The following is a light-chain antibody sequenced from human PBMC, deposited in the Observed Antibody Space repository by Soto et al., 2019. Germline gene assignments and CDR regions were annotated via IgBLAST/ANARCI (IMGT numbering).Light chain of an antibody. CDR1: ISDVGGYDY. Sequence: QSALTQPASVSGSPGQSITISCTGTISDVGGYDYVSWYQQHPGKAPKVIIYDVNNRPSGVSSRFSGSKSGNTASLSISGLQAEDEADYYCSSYSSSATNYVFGSGTKVTVL. CDR2: DVN. J-gene: IGLJ1*01. CDR3: SSYSSSATNYV. V-gene: IGLV2-14*03.